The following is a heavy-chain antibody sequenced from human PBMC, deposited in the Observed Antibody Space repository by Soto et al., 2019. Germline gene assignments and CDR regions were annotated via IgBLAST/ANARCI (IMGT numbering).Heavy chain of an antibody. D-gene: IGHD1-26*01. CDR1: GYTPTNYD. J-gene: IGHJ4*02. CDR2: ISAYNGNT. Sequence: QVPLVQSGAEVKKPGASVTVSCKTSGYTPTNYDIGWVRQAPGQGLGGMGWISAYNGNTNSALKPQGRLTMTKDTSTRTAYMELRSLRSDDTAVYYCARALYRSGTYYAFDNWGQGTLVTVSS. CDR3: ARALYRSGTYYAFDN. V-gene: IGHV1-18*01.